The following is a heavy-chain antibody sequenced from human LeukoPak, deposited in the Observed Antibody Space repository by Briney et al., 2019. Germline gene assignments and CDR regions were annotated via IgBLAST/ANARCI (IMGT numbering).Heavy chain of an antibody. J-gene: IGHJ4*02. CDR3: GRHRSGSGTYFIDY. V-gene: IGHV3-7*01. D-gene: IGHD3-10*01. CDR2: MKKDGSET. Sequence: GGSLRLSCVVSGFTFSSYSMIWVRQAPGKGLQWVAYMKKDGSETKYVESVKGRFTISRDNAKNSLYLQMNSLRAEDTAVYYCGRHRSGSGTYFIDYWGQGTLVSVSS. CDR1: GFTFSSYS.